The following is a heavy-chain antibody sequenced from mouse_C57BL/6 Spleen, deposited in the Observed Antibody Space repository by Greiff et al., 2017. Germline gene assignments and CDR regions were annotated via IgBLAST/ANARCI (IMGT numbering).Heavy chain of an antibody. V-gene: IGHV3-6*01. CDR3: ARDQLSYFDY. Sequence: DVKLQESGPGLVKPSQSLSLTCSVTGYSITSGYYWNWIRQFPGNKLEWMGYISYDGSNNYNPSLKNRISITRDTSKNQFFLKLNSVTTEDTATYYCARDQLSYFDYWGQGTTLTVSS. D-gene: IGHD4-1*02. J-gene: IGHJ2*01. CDR1: GYSITSGYY. CDR2: ISYDGSN.